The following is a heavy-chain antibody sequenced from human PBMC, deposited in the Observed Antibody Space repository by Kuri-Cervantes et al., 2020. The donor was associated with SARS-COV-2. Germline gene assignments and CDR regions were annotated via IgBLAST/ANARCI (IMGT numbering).Heavy chain of an antibody. Sequence: GESLKISCAASGFTFSSYAMSWVRQAPGKGLEWVSAISGSGGSTYYADSVKGRFTISRDNSKNTLYLQMNSLRAEDTAVYYCAKDYYDSSGYYYTSGDYWGQGTRVTCAS. CDR2: ISGSGGST. D-gene: IGHD3-22*01. J-gene: IGHJ4*02. CDR3: AKDYYDSSGYYYTSGDY. CDR1: GFTFSSYA. V-gene: IGHV3-23*01.